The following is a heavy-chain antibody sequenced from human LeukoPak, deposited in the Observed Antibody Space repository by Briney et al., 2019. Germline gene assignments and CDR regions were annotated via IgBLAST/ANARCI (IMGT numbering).Heavy chain of an antibody. J-gene: IGHJ4*02. V-gene: IGHV3-30*02. CDR3: ARGRREWLGELSLYYFDY. CDR2: IRYDGSNK. CDR1: GFTFSSYG. Sequence: PGGSLRLSCAASGFTFSSYGMHWVRQAPGKGLEWVAFIRYDGSNKYYADSVKGRFTISRDNSKNTLYLQMNSLRAEDTAVYYCARGRREWLGELSLYYFDYWGQGTLVTVSS. D-gene: IGHD3-10*01.